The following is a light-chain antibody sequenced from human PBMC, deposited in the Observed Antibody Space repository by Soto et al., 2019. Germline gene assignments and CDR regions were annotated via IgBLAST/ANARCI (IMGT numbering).Light chain of an antibody. CDR3: SSYTSSSTLVV. J-gene: IGLJ2*01. CDR1: SSDVDGYNY. V-gene: IGLV2-14*01. CDR2: DVS. Sequence: QSALTQPASVSGSPGQSITISCTGTSSDVDGYNYVSWYQQHPGKAPKLMIYDVSNRPSGVSNRFSGSESGNTASLTISGLQAEDEADYYCSSYTSSSTLVVFGGGTKLTVL.